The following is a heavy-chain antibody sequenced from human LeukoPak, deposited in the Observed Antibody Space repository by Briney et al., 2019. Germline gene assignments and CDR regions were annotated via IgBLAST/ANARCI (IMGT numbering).Heavy chain of an antibody. CDR1: YTITIVR. Sequence: YTITIVRITRPPPPPAQVHDRMEWNSAYNGNTNYAQKLQGRVTMTTDTSTSTAYMELRSLSSDDTAVYYCARHSDYYYASSACGFDYWGQGPLVPVSS. CDR3: ARHSDYYYASSACGFDY. V-gene: IGHV1-18*01. D-gene: IGHD3-22*01. CDR2: NSAYNGNT. J-gene: IGHJ4*02.